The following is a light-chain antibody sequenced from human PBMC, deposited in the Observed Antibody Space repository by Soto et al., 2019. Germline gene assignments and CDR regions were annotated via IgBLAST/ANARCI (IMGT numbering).Light chain of an antibody. V-gene: IGKV3-11*01. Sequence: EIALTQSQATLPLSPQERATLSCRPSQSVSSYLAWYQQKPGQAPRLLIYDASNRATGIPARFSGSGSGTDFTLTISRLEPEDFAVYYCQQRSKWLTFGGGTKVDI. J-gene: IGKJ4*01. CDR2: DAS. CDR1: QSVSSY. CDR3: QQRSKWLT.